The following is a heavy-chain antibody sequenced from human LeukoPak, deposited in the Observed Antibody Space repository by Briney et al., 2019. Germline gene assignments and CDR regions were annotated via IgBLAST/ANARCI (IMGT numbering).Heavy chain of an antibody. Sequence: SETLSLTCTVSGGSISSSSYYWGWIRQPPGKGLEWIGSIYYSGSTYYNPPLKSRVTISVDTSKNQFSLKLSSVTAADTAVYYCARLSNLDYWGQGTLVTVSS. V-gene: IGHV4-39*01. CDR3: ARLSNLDY. CDR1: GGSISSSSYY. J-gene: IGHJ4*02. CDR2: IYYSGST.